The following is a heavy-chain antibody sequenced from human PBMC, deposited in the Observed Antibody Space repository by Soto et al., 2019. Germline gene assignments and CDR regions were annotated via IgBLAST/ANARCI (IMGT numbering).Heavy chain of an antibody. Sequence: GESLKISCKGSGYTFTSYWINWVRQMPGKGLEWMGRIDPRDSQTNYSPSFQGRVIFSSDSSITTAYLQWSSLKASDTAIYYCARSLPAYWKGRFDPWGQGTLVTVSS. CDR3: ARSLPAYWKGRFDP. CDR1: GYTFTSYW. V-gene: IGHV5-10-1*01. J-gene: IGHJ5*02. D-gene: IGHD1-1*01. CDR2: IDPRDSQT.